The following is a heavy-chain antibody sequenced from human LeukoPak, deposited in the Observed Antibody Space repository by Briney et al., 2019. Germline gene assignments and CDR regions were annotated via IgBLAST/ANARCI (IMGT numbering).Heavy chain of an antibody. Sequence: SSETLSLTCAVYGGSFSGYYWSWIRQPPGKGLEWIGEINHSGSTNYNPSLKSRVTISVDTSKNQFSLKLSSVTAADTAVYYCARHPPPLGVRRFDPWGQGTLVTVSS. D-gene: IGHD1-26*01. CDR2: INHSGST. J-gene: IGHJ5*02. CDR3: ARHPPPLGVRRFDP. V-gene: IGHV4-34*01. CDR1: GGSFSGYY.